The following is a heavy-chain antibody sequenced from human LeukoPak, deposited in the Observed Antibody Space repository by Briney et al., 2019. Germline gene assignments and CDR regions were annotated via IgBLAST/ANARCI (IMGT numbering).Heavy chain of an antibody. CDR3: ARPAPSRYYYGSGSYYTI. V-gene: IGHV4-34*01. CDR2: IHHSGST. Sequence: SETLSLTCAVYGGSFSGYYWSWIRQPPGEGLEWIGEIHHSGSTNYNPSLKSRFTISVDTSKNQFSLKLSSVTAADTAVYDCARPAPSRYYYGSGSYYTIWGKGTTVTTSS. J-gene: IGHJ6*04. CDR1: GGSFSGYY. D-gene: IGHD3-10*01.